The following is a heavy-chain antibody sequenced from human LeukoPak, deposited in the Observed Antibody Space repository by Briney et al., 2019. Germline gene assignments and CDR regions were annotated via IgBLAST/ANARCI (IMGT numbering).Heavy chain of an antibody. J-gene: IGHJ4*02. Sequence: GGSLRLSCAASGDTFSSYSINWVRQAPGKGLEWVSSISVGSNYIYYADSVRGRFSISIDDARNSLYLQMDSLRGDDTAVYYCASLRSNSDRSGYYYYYDYWGQGTLVTVSS. CDR1: GDTFSSYS. V-gene: IGHV3-21*01. CDR2: ISVGSNYI. CDR3: ASLRSNSDRSGYYYYYDY. D-gene: IGHD3-22*01.